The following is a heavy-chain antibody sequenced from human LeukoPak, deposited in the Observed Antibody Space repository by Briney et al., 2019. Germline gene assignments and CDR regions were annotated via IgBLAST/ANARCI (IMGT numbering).Heavy chain of an antibody. J-gene: IGHJ4*02. V-gene: IGHV3-23*01. CDR2: ISGSGGST. D-gene: IGHD2-15*01. Sequence: GGSLRLSCAASRFTFSSYAMSWVRQAPGKGPEWVSAISGSGGSTYYADSVKGRFTISRDNSKNTLSLQMSSLRAEDTAVYYCARASGGTCYSGVDYWGQGTLVTVSS. CDR3: ARASGGTCYSGVDY. CDR1: RFTFSSYA.